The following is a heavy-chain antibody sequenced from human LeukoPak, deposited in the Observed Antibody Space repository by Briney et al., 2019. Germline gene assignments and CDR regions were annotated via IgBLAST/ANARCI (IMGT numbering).Heavy chain of an antibody. CDR2: IYSGGST. CDR1: WFSFKSDY. D-gene: IGHD1-14*01. CDR3: ARHHKSLHY. V-gene: IGHV3-53*01. J-gene: IGHJ4*02. Sequence: PGGSLKLFCAGSWFSFKSDYITWGRQAPGKGLEWVSVIYSGGSTYYADSVKGRFTISRDNSKNTPYLQMNNVRVEDTPVYFCARHHKSLHYWGQGTLVTASS.